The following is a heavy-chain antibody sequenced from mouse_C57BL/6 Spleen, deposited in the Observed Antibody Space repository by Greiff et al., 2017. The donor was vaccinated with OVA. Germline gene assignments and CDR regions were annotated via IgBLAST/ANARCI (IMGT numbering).Heavy chain of an antibody. CDR2: IRSKSSNYAT. Sequence: EVMLVESGGGLVQPKGSLKLSCAASGFTFNTYAMHWVRQAPGKGLEWVARIRSKSSNYATYYADSVKDRFTISRDDSQSMLYLQMNNLKTEDTAMYYWVGGGGPTTVARGFDVWGTGTTVTVSS. J-gene: IGHJ1*03. D-gene: IGHD1-1*01. CDR1: GFTFNTYA. V-gene: IGHV10-3*01. CDR3: VGGGGPTTVARGFDV.